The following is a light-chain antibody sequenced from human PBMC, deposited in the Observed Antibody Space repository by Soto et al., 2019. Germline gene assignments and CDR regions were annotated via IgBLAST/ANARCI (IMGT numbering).Light chain of an antibody. J-gene: IGKJ3*01. CDR2: AAS. Sequence: DIQMTQSPSSLSASVGDRVTITCRASLGISNYLAWYQQKPGKVPKVLIYAASTLQSGVPSRFSGSGSGTDFTLTISSLQPEDVATYYCQTYNSGPFTFGPGTKVDIK. V-gene: IGKV1-27*01. CDR1: LGISNY. CDR3: QTYNSGPFT.